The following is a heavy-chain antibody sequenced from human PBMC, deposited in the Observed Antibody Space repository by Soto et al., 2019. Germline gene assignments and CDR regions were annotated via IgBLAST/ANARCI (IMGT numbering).Heavy chain of an antibody. CDR2: IYYSGNT. CDR1: GGSISSDTYY. J-gene: IGHJ6*02. Sequence: SETLSLTCSVSGGSISSDTYYWEWIRQPPGKGLESIGSIYYSGNTYYNPSLKGRVSISVDTSKNQLSLKLSSVTAADTAIYFCARLVATNYYYYYYGLDVWGQGTTVT. CDR3: ARLVATNYYYYYYGLDV. D-gene: IGHD5-12*01. V-gene: IGHV4-39*01.